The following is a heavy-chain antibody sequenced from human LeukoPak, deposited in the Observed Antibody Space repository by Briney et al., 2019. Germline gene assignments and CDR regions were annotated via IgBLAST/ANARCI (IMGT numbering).Heavy chain of an antibody. CDR2: ISGSGGST. J-gene: IGHJ4*02. V-gene: IGHV3-23*01. CDR3: AKDIRTGIYYFDY. CDR1: GFTFSSYG. Sequence: GGSLRLSCAASGFTFSSYGMSWVRQAPGKGLEWVSAISGSGGSTYYADSVKGRFTISRDNSKNTLYLRMNSLRAEDTAVYYCAKDIRTGIYYFDYWGQGTLVTVSS. D-gene: IGHD1-1*01.